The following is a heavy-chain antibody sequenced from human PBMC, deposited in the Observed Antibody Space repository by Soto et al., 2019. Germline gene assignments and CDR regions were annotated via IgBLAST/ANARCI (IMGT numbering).Heavy chain of an antibody. D-gene: IGHD6-13*01. CDR3: ARRIAAAGPESFFDY. J-gene: IGHJ4*02. V-gene: IGHV1-18*01. Sequence: ASVKVSCKASGYTFTSYGISWVRQAPGQGLEWMGWISAYNGNTNYAQKLQGRVTMTTDTSTSTAYMERRSLRSDDTAVYYCARRIAAAGPESFFDYWGQGTLVTVSS. CDR1: GYTFTSYG. CDR2: ISAYNGNT.